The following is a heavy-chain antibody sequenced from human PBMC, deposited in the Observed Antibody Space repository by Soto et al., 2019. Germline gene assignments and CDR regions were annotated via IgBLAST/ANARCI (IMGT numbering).Heavy chain of an antibody. CDR1: GGSISSGGYY. CDR3: ASSMVDYVDYGGGEYFQH. CDR2: IYYSGST. Sequence: QVQLQESGPGLVKPSQTLSLTCTVSGGSISSGGYYWSWIRQHPGKGLEWIGYIYYSGSTYYNPSLKSRVTISVDTSKNQFSLKLGSLTAADTAVYYCASSMVDYVDYGGGEYFQHWGQGTLVTVSS. V-gene: IGHV4-31*03. D-gene: IGHD4-17*01. J-gene: IGHJ1*01.